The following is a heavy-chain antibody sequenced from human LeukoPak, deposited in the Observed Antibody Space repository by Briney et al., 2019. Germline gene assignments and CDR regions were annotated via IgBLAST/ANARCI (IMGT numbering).Heavy chain of an antibody. CDR1: GFTFSSYA. CDR3: ARSGGSGSYYIGY. V-gene: IGHV3-23*01. CDR2: ISGSGGST. D-gene: IGHD3-10*01. Sequence: PGGSLRLSCAASGFTFSSYAMSWVRQAPGKGLEWVSAISGSGGSTYYADSVKGRFTISRDNSKNTLYLQMNSLRAEDTAVYYCARSGGSGSYYIGYWGQGTLVTVSS. J-gene: IGHJ4*02.